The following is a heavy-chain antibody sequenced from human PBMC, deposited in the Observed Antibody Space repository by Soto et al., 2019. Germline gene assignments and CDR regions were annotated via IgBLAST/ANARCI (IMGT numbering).Heavy chain of an antibody. D-gene: IGHD5-12*01. CDR3: TRGEGYHLY. Sequence: QVQLRESGPGPVRPSENLSLTCSVSGASITTYYWSWIRKPPGKGLEWIGYVFDTGSTNYNPSLSSRVTMSVDTSKNQFSLSLTSVTAADTAVYYCTRGEGYHLYWGQGTLVTVSS. CDR2: VFDTGST. V-gene: IGHV4-59*01. J-gene: IGHJ4*02. CDR1: GASITTYY.